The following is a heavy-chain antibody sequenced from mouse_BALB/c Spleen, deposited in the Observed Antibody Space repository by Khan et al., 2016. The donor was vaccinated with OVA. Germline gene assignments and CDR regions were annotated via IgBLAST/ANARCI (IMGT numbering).Heavy chain of an antibody. J-gene: IGHJ3*01. CDR1: GYIFTSYM. Sequence: QVQLKEPGAELARPGASVKMSCEASGYIFTSYMIHWVKQRPGQGLEWIGDINPSSDYNNYNQKFKDKATLTADKSSSTAYMQLSSLTSEDSAVYYCASGGYGSFGYWGQGTLVTVST. CDR2: INPSSDYN. V-gene: IGHV1-4*01. CDR3: ASGGYGSFGY. D-gene: IGHD1-1*01.